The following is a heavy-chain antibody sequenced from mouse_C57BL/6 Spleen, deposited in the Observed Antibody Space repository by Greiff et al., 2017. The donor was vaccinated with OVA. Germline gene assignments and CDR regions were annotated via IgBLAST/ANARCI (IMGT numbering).Heavy chain of an antibody. CDR2: INYDGSST. Sequence: EVKLVESEGGLVQPGSSMKLSCTASGFTFSDYYMAWVRQVPEKGLEWVANINYDGSSTYYLDSLKSRFIISRDNAKNILYLQMSRLKSEDTATYYCARVVYGSSYWYFDVWGTGTTVTVSS. CDR3: ARVVYGSSYWYFDV. J-gene: IGHJ1*03. D-gene: IGHD1-1*01. CDR1: GFTFSDYY. V-gene: IGHV5-16*01.